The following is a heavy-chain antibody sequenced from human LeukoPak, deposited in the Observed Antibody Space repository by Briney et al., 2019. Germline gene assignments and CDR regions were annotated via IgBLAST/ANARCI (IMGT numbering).Heavy chain of an antibody. J-gene: IGHJ4*02. CDR3: TRDYYYDSSVYYY. Sequence: GGSLRLSCAASGFTFSDYYMSWIRQAPGKGLEWVSYISSSGSTIYYADSVKSRFTISRDNAKNSLYLQMNSLRAEDTAVYYSTRDYYYDSSVYYYGDQGPLVTVSS. CDR2: ISSSGSTI. D-gene: IGHD3-22*01. V-gene: IGHV3-11*01. CDR1: GFTFSDYY.